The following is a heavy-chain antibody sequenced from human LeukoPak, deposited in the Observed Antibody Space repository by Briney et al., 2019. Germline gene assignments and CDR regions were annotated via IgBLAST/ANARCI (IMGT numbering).Heavy chain of an antibody. CDR2: INHSGST. J-gene: IGHJ6*02. V-gene: IGHV4-4*02. Sequence: SGTLSLTCAVSGGSISSSNWWSWVRQPPGKGLEWIGEINHSGSTNYNPSLKSRVTISVDTSKNQFSLKLSSVTAADTAVYYCARGSGPHYWYYYYGMDVWGQGTTVTVSS. CDR1: GGSISSSNW. D-gene: IGHD2-8*02. CDR3: ARGSGPHYWYYYYGMDV.